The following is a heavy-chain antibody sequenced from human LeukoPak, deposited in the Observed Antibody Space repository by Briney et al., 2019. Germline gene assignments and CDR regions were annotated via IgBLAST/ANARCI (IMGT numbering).Heavy chain of an antibody. V-gene: IGHV4-59*08. CDR3: ARFAVDSLMVFDY. D-gene: IGHD5-12*01. Sequence: SETLSLTCTVSGGSISSYYWSWIRQPPGKGVEWIGYIYYIGSTNYNPSLTSRVTISVDTSKNQVSLKLRFVTAADTAVYYCARFAVDSLMVFDYWGQGTLVTVSS. CDR1: GGSISSYY. CDR2: IYYIGST. J-gene: IGHJ4*02.